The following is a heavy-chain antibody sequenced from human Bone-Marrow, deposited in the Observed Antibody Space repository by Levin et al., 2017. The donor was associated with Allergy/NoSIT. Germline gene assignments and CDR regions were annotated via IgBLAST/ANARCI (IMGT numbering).Heavy chain of an antibody. D-gene: IGHD3-16*02. CDR2: ISQTGIT. J-gene: IGHJ4*02. CDR1: GGSFSGYY. Sequence: ESLKISCAVYGGSFSGYYWSWIRQPPGKGLEWIGEISQTGITNYNPSLKSRVTMSVDTSKNQFSLNLTSVTAADTAVYYCARHLVHEDYIWGSYRGDHDYFDYWGQGAPVTVSS. V-gene: IGHV4-34*01. CDR3: ARHLVHEDYIWGSYRGDHDYFDY.